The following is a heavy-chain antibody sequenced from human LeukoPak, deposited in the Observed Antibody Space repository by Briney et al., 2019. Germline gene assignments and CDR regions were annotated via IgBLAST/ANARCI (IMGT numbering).Heavy chain of an antibody. V-gene: IGHV3-30*18. CDR1: GFTFSSYG. CDR2: ISYDGSNK. D-gene: IGHD4-17*01. CDR3: AKDPGGDYGDGGYFDL. Sequence: PGGSLRLSCAASGFTFSSYGMHWVRQAPGKGLEWVAVISYDGSNKYYADSVKGRFTISRDNSKNTLYLQMNSLRAEDTAVYYCAKDPGGDYGDGGYFDLWGRGTLVTVSS. J-gene: IGHJ2*01.